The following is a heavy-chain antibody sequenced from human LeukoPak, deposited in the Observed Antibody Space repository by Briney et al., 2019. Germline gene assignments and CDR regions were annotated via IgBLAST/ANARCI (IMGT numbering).Heavy chain of an antibody. CDR3: ARGGTEMATINAGYDY. CDR1: GGSISSSSYY. V-gene: IGHV4-39*07. D-gene: IGHD5-24*01. Sequence: PSETLSLTCTVSGGSISSSSYYWGWIRQPPGTGLEWIGSIYYSGSTYYNPSLKSRVTISVDTSKNQFSLKLSSVTAADTAVYYCARGGTEMATINAGYDYWGQGTLVTVSS. J-gene: IGHJ4*02. CDR2: IYYSGST.